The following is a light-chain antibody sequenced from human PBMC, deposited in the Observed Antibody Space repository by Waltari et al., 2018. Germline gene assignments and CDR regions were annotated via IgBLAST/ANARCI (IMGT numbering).Light chain of an antibody. Sequence: EIVLTQSPGTLSLSPGERATLSCRASQSVSSSYLAWYQQKPGQAPRVLIYGASSRATGIPDRFSGSGSGTDFTLTISRLEPEDFAVYYCQQYGSSLPMYTFGQGTKLEIK. J-gene: IGKJ2*01. CDR2: GAS. V-gene: IGKV3-20*01. CDR1: QSVSSSY. CDR3: QQYGSSLPMYT.